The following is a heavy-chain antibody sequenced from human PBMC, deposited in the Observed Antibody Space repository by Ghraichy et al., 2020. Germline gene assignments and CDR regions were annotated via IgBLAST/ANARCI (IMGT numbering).Heavy chain of an antibody. V-gene: IGHV3-23*01. Sequence: GESLNISCAASGFTFSSYAMSWVRQAPGKGLEWVSAISGSGGSTYYADSVKGRFTISRDNSKNTLYLQMNSLRAEDTAVYYCAKVGAHPRTYYFDYWGQGTLVTVSS. D-gene: IGHD1-26*01. CDR1: GFTFSSYA. CDR2: ISGSGGST. CDR3: AKVGAHPRTYYFDY. J-gene: IGHJ4*02.